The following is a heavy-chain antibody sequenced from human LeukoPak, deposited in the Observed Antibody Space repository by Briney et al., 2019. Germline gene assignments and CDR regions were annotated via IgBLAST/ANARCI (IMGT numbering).Heavy chain of an antibody. J-gene: IGHJ4*02. CDR3: TSFFETN. D-gene: IGHD2/OR15-2a*01. CDR1: RFIFTSYW. CDR2: VNNDGSAT. Sequence: GGSLRLSCAASRFIFTSYWIHWVRQAPGKGLVWASHVNNDGSATSYADSVKGRFTISRDSAKNTVYLHMNSLRVEDTAVYYCTSFFETNWGQGTLVTVSS. V-gene: IGHV3-74*01.